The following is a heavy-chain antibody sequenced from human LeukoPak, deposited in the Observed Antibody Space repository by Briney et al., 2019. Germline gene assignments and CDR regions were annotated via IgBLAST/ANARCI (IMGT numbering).Heavy chain of an antibody. D-gene: IGHD2-15*01. CDR2: IYSGGST. CDR1: GFTVSSNY. V-gene: IGHV3-53*01. CDR3: ARQAGITPNFDY. J-gene: IGHJ4*02. Sequence: GGSLRLSCAASGFTVSSNYMSWVRQAPGKGLEWVSLIYSGGSTYYADSVKGRFTISRDNSKNTLYLQMNSLRGEDTAVYYCARQAGITPNFDYWGQGTLVTVSS.